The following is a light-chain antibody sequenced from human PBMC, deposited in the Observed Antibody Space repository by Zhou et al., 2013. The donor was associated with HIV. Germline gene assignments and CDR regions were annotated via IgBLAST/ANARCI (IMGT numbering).Light chain of an antibody. CDR3: QQYDNLPIT. CDR2: DAS. J-gene: IGKJ5*01. Sequence: DIQMTQSPSSLSASVGDRVTITCQASQDITNYLNWYQQKRGKAPKLLIYDASTLETGVPSRFSGSGSGTEFTFTISSLQPEDIATYYCQQYDNLPITFGQGTRLEIK. V-gene: IGKV1-33*01. CDR1: QDITNY.